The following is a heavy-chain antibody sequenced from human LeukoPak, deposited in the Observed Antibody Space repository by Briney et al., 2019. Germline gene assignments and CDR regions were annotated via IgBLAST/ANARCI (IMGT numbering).Heavy chain of an antibody. Sequence: PSETLSLTCTVSGGSISSRSYYWGWIRQPPGKGLEWIGYIFHTGSTNYNPSLESRVTISVDTSKNQFSLNLNSVTAADTAVYYCAVWGGDRIDYWGQGTLVTVSS. CDR1: GGSISSRSYY. CDR3: AVWGGDRIDY. CDR2: IFHTGST. J-gene: IGHJ4*02. V-gene: IGHV4-61*05. D-gene: IGHD7-27*01.